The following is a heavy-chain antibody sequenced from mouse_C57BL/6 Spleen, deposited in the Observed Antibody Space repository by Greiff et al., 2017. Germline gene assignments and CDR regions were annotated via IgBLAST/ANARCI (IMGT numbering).Heavy chain of an antibody. CDR3: ARPYYSNYEYFDV. CDR1: GYTFTSYW. J-gene: IGHJ1*03. Sequence: VKLQQPGAELVKPGASVKMSCKASGYTFTSYWITWVKQRPGQGLEWIGDIYPGSGSTNYNEKFKSKATLTVDTSSSTAYMQLSSLTSEDSAVYYCARPYYSNYEYFDVWGTGTTVTVSS. CDR2: IYPGSGST. D-gene: IGHD2-5*01. V-gene: IGHV1-55*01.